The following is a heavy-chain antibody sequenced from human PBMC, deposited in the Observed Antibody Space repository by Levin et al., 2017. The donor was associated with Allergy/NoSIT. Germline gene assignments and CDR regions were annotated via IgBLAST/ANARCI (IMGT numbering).Heavy chain of an antibody. CDR2: IYPGDSDT. CDR3: AIRGAAGDSFGYYFDY. D-gene: IGHD2-21*02. CDR1: GYSFPSYW. V-gene: IGHV5-51*01. Sequence: GESLKISCKGSGYSFPSYWIGWVRQMPGKGLEWMGIIYPGDSDTRYTPSFQGQVTISVDKSISTAYLQWSSLKASDTALYYCAIRGAAGDSFGYYFDYWGRGTLVTVSS. J-gene: IGHJ4*02.